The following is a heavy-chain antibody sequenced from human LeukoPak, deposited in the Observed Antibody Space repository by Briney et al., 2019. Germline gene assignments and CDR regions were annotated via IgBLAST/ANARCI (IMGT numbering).Heavy chain of an antibody. CDR2: IAYDGSNK. CDR3: AKDRRGAAAGTDGDYYYGMDV. J-gene: IGHJ6*04. D-gene: IGHD6-13*01. Sequence: GRSLRLSCAASGFTFSSYGMHWVRQAPGKGLEWVAVIAYDGSNKYYADSVKGRFTISRDNSKNTLYLQMNSLRAEDTAVYYCAKDRRGAAAGTDGDYYYGMDVWGNGTTVTVSS. CDR1: GFTFSSYG. V-gene: IGHV3-30*18.